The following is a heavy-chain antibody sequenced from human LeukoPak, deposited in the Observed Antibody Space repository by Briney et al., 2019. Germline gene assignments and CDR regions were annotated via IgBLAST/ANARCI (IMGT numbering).Heavy chain of an antibody. D-gene: IGHD3-22*01. Sequence: SETLSLTCTVSGASISSSSYYWGWIRKPPGKGLERIGTIYYNGRTYYNPSLKSRVTISVDTSKNQFSLNLRFVTGADTAVYYCARYHDSSDYWGQGTRVTVSS. CDR2: IYYNGRT. V-gene: IGHV4-39*01. J-gene: IGHJ4*02. CDR3: ARYHDSSDY. CDR1: GASISSSSYY.